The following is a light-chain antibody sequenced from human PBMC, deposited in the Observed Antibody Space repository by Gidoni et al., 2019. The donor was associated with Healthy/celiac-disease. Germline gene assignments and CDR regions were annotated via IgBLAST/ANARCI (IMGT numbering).Light chain of an antibody. CDR2: AAS. CDR3: QQSYSTPRT. J-gene: IGKJ1*01. Sequence: DIQMTQSPSSLSASVGDRVTITCRASQSIRSYLNWYQQKPGKAPKLLIYAASSLQSGVTSRFSGSGSGTDFTLTISSLQPEDFATYYCQQSYSTPRTFGQGTKVEIK. V-gene: IGKV1-39*01. CDR1: QSIRSY.